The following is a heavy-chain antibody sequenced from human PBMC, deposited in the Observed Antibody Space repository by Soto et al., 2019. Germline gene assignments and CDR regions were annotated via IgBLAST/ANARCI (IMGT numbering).Heavy chain of an antibody. Sequence: QLQLQESGSGLVKPSQTLSVTCTVSGDSISSGTYSWSWIRQPPGKGLEWIGYVYPNGSPYYNPSLQSRVTISVDSSKNQFSLKVTSVTAADTAVYFCARGGVLGTSRWHSTWFDPWGQGTLVTVAP. J-gene: IGHJ5*02. V-gene: IGHV4-30-2*01. CDR1: GDSISSGTYS. CDR2: VYPNGSP. D-gene: IGHD3-3*01. CDR3: ARGGVLGTSRWHSTWFDP.